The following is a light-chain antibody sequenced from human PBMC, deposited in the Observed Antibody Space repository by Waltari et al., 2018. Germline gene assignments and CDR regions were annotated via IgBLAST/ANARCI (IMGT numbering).Light chain of an antibody. Sequence: DVVMTQSPLSLPVTLGQPASISCRSSQSLVNSDGNTYLNWFHQRPGQSPRRLIYKVSNWDYGVPDRVGGSGSGADFTLKISRVEAEDVGIYYCMQSTHWPWTFGQGTKVEIK. J-gene: IGKJ1*01. CDR2: KVS. CDR3: MQSTHWPWT. V-gene: IGKV2D-30*01. CDR1: QSLVNSDGNTY.